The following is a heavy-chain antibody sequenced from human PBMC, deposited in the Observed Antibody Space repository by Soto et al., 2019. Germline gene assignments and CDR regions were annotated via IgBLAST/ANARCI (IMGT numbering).Heavy chain of an antibody. J-gene: IGHJ5*02. CDR2: ISYDGSYQ. D-gene: IGHD3-16*01. CDR1: GFAFNKFG. V-gene: IGHV3-30*03. Sequence: QVQLVESGGGVVQPGTSLRLSCEASGFAFNKFGMHWVRQAPGKGLEWVAFISYDGSYQYYADSVQGRLTITRDNSMNTLNMQLNSLRREDTAVYYCARSSGGVYGIIIEGTNWFAPWGQGTLVTVSS. CDR3: ARSSGGVYGIIIEGTNWFAP.